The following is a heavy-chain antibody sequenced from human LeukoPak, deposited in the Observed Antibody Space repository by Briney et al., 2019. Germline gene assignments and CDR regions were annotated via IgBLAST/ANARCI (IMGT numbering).Heavy chain of an antibody. J-gene: IGHJ3*02. Sequence: SVKVSCKASGGTFSSYAISWVRQAPGQGLEWMGGIIPIFGTANYAQKFQGRVTITTDEYTSTAYMELSSLRSEDTAVYYCASPSSGWITDAFDIWGQGTMVTVSS. CDR2: IIPIFGTA. V-gene: IGHV1-69*05. CDR3: ASPSSGWITDAFDI. CDR1: GGTFSSYA. D-gene: IGHD6-19*01.